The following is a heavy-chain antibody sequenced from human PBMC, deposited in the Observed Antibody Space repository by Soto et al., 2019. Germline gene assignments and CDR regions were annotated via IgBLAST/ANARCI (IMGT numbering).Heavy chain of an antibody. CDR1: GFTFDDYA. J-gene: IGHJ6*02. D-gene: IGHD2-15*01. Sequence: HLGGSLRLSCAASGFTFDDYAMHWVRQPPGKGLEGVSGISWNSGSIGYADSVKGRFTISRDNAKNSLYLQMNSLRAEDTALYYCAKDAGCSGGSCYSYYYYYYGMDVWGQGTTVTVSS. CDR2: ISWNSGSI. V-gene: IGHV3-9*01. CDR3: AKDAGCSGGSCYSYYYYYYGMDV.